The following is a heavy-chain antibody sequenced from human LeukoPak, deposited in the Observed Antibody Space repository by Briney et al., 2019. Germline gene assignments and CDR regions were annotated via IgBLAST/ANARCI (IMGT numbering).Heavy chain of an antibody. Sequence: SETLSPTCTVSGGSMSGYYWSWIRQPPGKGLEWVGYIYYSGHADYNPSLKNRVTLSVDTSKNQFSLKLSSVTPADTAVYYCAREFIEEEVEGYCTNGVCYPGWFDPWGQGTLVTVSS. CDR3: AREFIEEEVEGYCTNGVCYPGWFDP. CDR2: IYYSGHA. CDR1: GGSMSGYY. V-gene: IGHV4-59*01. D-gene: IGHD2-8*01. J-gene: IGHJ5*02.